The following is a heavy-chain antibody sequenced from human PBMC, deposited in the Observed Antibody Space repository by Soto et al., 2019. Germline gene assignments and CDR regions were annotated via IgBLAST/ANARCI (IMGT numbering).Heavy chain of an antibody. Sequence: GGSLRLSCAASGFTFSSYDMHWVRQATGKGLEWVSAIGTAGDPYYPGSVKGRFTISRENAKNSLYLQMNSLRAGDTAVYYCARAIPDIDNDGMDVWGQGNTVPVSS. J-gene: IGHJ6*02. CDR3: ARAIPDIDNDGMDV. D-gene: IGHD2-15*01. V-gene: IGHV3-13*05. CDR2: IGTAGDP. CDR1: GFTFSSYD.